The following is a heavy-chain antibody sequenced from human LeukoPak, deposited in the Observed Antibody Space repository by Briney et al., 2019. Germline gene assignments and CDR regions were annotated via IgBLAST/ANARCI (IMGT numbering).Heavy chain of an antibody. V-gene: IGHV3-33*01. CDR2: IWYDGSNK. J-gene: IGHJ3*02. CDR1: GFTFSSYG. Sequence: GRSLRLSCAASGFTFSSYGMHWVRQAPGKGLEWVAVIWYDGSNKYYADSVKGRFTISRDNSKNTLYLQMNSLRAEDTAVYYCAREGYSYVYMAFDIWGQGTMVTVSS. CDR3: AREGYSYVYMAFDI. D-gene: IGHD5-18*01.